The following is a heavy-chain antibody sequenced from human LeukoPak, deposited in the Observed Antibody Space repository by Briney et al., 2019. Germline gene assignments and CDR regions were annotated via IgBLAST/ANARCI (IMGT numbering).Heavy chain of an antibody. V-gene: IGHV4-61*02. Sequence: SETPSLTCTVSGGSISNGSYYWSWIRQPAGKGLEWIGRIYTSGSTNYNPSLKSRVTISVDTSKNQFSLKLSSVTAADTAVYYCARGYDYSNYDAPSDYWGQGTLVTVSS. CDR2: IYTSGST. CDR3: ARGYDYSNYDAPSDY. D-gene: IGHD4-11*01. J-gene: IGHJ4*02. CDR1: GGSISNGSYY.